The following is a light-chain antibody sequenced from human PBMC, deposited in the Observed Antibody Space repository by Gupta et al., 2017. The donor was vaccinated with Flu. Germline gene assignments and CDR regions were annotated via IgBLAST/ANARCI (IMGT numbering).Light chain of an antibody. Sequence: ERATLSCRASQSVSSNYLAWYQQKPGQAPRLLIYGASSRATGIPDRFSGSGSVTDFTLTISRLEPEDFAVYYCQQYGTSAWTFGQGTKVEIK. CDR3: QQYGTSAWT. V-gene: IGKV3-20*01. CDR2: GAS. CDR1: QSVSSNY. J-gene: IGKJ1*01.